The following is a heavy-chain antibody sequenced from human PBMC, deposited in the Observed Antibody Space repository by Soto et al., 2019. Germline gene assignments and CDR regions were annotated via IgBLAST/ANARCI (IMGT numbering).Heavy chain of an antibody. V-gene: IGHV1-18*01. CDR2: ISAYNGNT. CDR1: GYTFTSYG. Sequence: QVQLVQSGAEVKKPGASVKVSCKASGYTFTSYGISWVRQAPGQGLEWMGWISAYNGNTNYAQKLQGRVTMTTDTSTSTAYMELRSLGSDDTAVYYCARDWMVYAARYYYYGMDVWGQGTTVTVSS. CDR3: ARDWMVYAARYYYYGMDV. J-gene: IGHJ6*02. D-gene: IGHD2-8*01.